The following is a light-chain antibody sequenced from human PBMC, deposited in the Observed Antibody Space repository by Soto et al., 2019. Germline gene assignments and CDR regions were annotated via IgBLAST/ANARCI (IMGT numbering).Light chain of an antibody. V-gene: IGKV3-11*01. J-gene: IGKJ4*01. Sequence: EIVLTHSPGTLSLSPGERVTLSCRPSQSVSSYLAWYQQKPGQAPRLLIYDASNRATGIPARFSGSGSGTDFTLTITSLEPEDFAVYYCQHRSNWLAFGGGTKVDI. CDR1: QSVSSY. CDR2: DAS. CDR3: QHRSNWLA.